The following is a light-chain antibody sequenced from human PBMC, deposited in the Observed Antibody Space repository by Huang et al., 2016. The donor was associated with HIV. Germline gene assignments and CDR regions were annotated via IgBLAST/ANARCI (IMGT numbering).Light chain of an antibody. CDR3: MQTLRTPGT. J-gene: IGKJ5*01. CDR1: QSLLHRNGLNY. Sequence: IVMTQSPLSAPVSPGAPASISCRPSQSLLHRNGLNYVDWDLHKPGQSPQLLIYLGSMRDSVVPDRVRGSGSGKDFTLKISRVEAEDVGVYYCMQTLRTPGTFGQGTRLEIK. CDR2: LGS. V-gene: IGKV2-28*01.